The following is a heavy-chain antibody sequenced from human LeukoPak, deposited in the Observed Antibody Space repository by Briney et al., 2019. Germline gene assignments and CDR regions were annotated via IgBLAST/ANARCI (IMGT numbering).Heavy chain of an antibody. J-gene: IGHJ5*02. Sequence: SETLSLTCAVYGGSFSGYYWSWIRQPPGKGLEWIGETNHSGSTNYNPSLKSRVTISVDTSKNQFSLKLSSVTAADTAVYYCARGLSIVVVVAATRRYNWFDPWGQGTLVTVSS. V-gene: IGHV4-34*01. CDR1: GGSFSGYY. CDR2: TNHSGST. CDR3: ARGLSIVVVVAATRRYNWFDP. D-gene: IGHD2-15*01.